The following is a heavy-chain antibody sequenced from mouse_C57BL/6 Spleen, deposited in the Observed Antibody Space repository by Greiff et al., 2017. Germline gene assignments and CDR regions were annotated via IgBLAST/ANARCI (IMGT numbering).Heavy chain of an antibody. V-gene: IGHV1-50*01. CDR3: ARGSTMITDGYFDV. CDR2: IDPSDSYT. Sequence: VQLQQSGAELVKPGASVKLSCKASGYTFTSYWMPWVKQRPGQGLEWIGEIDPSDSYTNYNQTIKGTATLTVDTSSSTAYMQLSSLTSEDSAVYYCARGSTMITDGYFDVWGTGTTVTVSS. CDR1: GYTFTSYW. J-gene: IGHJ1*03. D-gene: IGHD2-4*01.